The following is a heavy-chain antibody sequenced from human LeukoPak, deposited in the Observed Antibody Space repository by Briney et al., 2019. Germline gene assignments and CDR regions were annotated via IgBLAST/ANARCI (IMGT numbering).Heavy chain of an antibody. CDR1: GGSFSGYY. CDR2: INHSGST. D-gene: IGHD4-23*01. V-gene: IGHV4-34*01. J-gene: IGHJ3*02. Sequence: SETLSLTCAVYGGSFSGYYWSWIRQPPGKGLEWIGEINHSGSTNYNPSLKSRVTISVDTSKNQFSLKLSSVPAADTAVYYCARAEARIDYGGNSNDAFDIWGQGTMVTVSS. CDR3: ARAEARIDYGGNSNDAFDI.